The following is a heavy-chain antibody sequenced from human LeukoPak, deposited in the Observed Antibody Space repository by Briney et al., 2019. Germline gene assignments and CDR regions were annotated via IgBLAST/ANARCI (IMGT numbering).Heavy chain of an antibody. CDR2: IYHSGST. CDR3: ARVNSWLRPLSWFDP. CDR1: GYSISSGYY. D-gene: IGHD6-19*01. Sequence: PSETLSLTCTVSGYSISSGYYWGWIRQPPGKGLEWIGSIYHSGSTYYNPSLKSRVTISVDTSKNQFSLKLSSVTAADTAVYYCARVNSWLRPLSWFDPWGQGTLVTVSS. V-gene: IGHV4-38-2*02. J-gene: IGHJ5*02.